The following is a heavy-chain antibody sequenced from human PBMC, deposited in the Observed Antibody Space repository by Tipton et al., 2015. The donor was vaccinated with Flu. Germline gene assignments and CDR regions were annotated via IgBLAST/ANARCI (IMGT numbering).Heavy chain of an antibody. V-gene: IGHV3-7*03. CDR2: INQGGSEK. D-gene: IGHD3-3*01. Sequence: GSLRLSCAASGFTFSDYWMNWVRQAPGKGLEWVANINQGGSEKYYVDSVEGRFTISRDNTKNSLFLQMNSLRAEDTAVYYCARHYDFSAIDSWGQGTLVTVSS. CDR1: GFTFSDYW. J-gene: IGHJ4*02. CDR3: ARHYDFSAIDS.